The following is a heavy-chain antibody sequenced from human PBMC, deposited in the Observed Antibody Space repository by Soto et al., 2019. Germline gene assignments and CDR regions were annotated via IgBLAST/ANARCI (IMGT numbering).Heavy chain of an antibody. J-gene: IGHJ4*02. Sequence: GESLKISCKGSGYSFTSYWIGWVRQMPGKGLEWMGIIYPGDSDTRYSPSFQGQVTISADKSISTAYLQWSSLKASDTAMYYCARVDCTNGVCHTRTHHFDYWGQGTLVTVSS. CDR2: IYPGDSDT. CDR1: GYSFTSYW. CDR3: ARVDCTNGVCHTRTHHFDY. D-gene: IGHD2-8*01. V-gene: IGHV5-51*01.